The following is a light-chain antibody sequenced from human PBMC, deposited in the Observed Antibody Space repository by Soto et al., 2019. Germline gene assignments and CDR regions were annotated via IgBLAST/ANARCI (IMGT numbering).Light chain of an antibody. CDR3: QQYNNWPGIT. J-gene: IGKJ5*01. V-gene: IGKV1-5*01. Sequence: DIQMAQSPSTLSASVGDRVTITCRASQSISSWLAWYQQKPGKAPKLLIYDASSLESGVPSRFSGSGSGTEFTLTISSLQSEDFAVYYCQQYNNWPGITFGQGTRLEI. CDR2: DAS. CDR1: QSISSW.